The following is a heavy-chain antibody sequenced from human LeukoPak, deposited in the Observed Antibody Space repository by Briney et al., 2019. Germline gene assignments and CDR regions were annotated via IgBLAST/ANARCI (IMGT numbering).Heavy chain of an antibody. CDR2: INPNSGGT. J-gene: IGHJ4*02. CDR3: ARGGRVLLWFGEESAPVDY. Sequence: ASVKVSCKASGYTFTGYYMHWVRQAPGQGLEWMGWINPNSGGTNYAQKFQGRVTMTRDTSISTAYMELSSLRSEDTAVYYCARGGRVLLWFGEESAPVDYWGQGTLVTVSS. D-gene: IGHD3-10*01. CDR1: GYTFTGYY. V-gene: IGHV1-2*02.